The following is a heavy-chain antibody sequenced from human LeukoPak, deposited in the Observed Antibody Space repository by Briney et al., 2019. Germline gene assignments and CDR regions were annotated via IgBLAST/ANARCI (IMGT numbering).Heavy chain of an antibody. CDR2: ISATGVTI. Sequence: VGPLRLSCAASGFTFSNYEMNWVRQAPGKGLEWVAYISATGVTIYYADSVRGRFTVSRDNAKNSLYLQMNSLRAEDTALYYCARVVLRTSGYLDNWGQGTLVTVPS. CDR3: ARVVLRTSGYLDN. D-gene: IGHD2-2*01. V-gene: IGHV3-48*03. CDR1: GFTFSNYE. J-gene: IGHJ4*02.